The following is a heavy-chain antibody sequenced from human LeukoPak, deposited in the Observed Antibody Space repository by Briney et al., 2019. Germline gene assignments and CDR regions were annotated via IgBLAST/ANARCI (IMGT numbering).Heavy chain of an antibody. CDR3: ARLYGSYYPNFDY. V-gene: IGHV4-31*03. J-gene: IGHJ4*02. CDR2: IYYSGST. CDR1: GGSISSGGYY. Sequence: PSQTLSLTCTVSGGSISSGGYYWSWIRQHPGKGLEWIGYIYYSGSTYYNPSLKSRVTISVDTSKNQFSLKLSSVTAADTAVYYCARLYGSYYPNFDYWGQGTLVTVSS. D-gene: IGHD1-26*01.